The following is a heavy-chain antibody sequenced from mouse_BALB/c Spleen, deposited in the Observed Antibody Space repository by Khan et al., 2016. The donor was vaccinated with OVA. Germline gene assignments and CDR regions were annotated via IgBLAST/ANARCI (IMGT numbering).Heavy chain of an antibody. Sequence: VQLKQSGGDLVKPGGSLKLSCAVSGFTFSSYVMSWVRQTPEKRLEWVASISSGGTTAYPDSVKGRLTISRDTARNIMYLQMSSLRSEDTAIYYCAREAYRYDEYYFDYWGQGSTLTVSS. CDR1: GFTFSSYV. J-gene: IGHJ2*01. CDR3: AREAYRYDEYYFDY. V-gene: IGHV5-6-5*01. CDR2: ISSGGTT. D-gene: IGHD2-14*01.